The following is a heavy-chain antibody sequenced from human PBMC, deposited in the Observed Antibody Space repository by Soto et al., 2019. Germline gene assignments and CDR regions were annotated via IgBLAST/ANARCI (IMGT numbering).Heavy chain of an antibody. V-gene: IGHV1-18*04. CDR2: ISAYNGNT. J-gene: IGHJ3*02. CDR3: ARAPYYDFWSGTGDAFDI. Sequence: QVKLVQSGAEVKKPGASVKVSCKASGYTFTSYGISWVRQAPGQGLEWMGWISAYNGNTNYAQKLQGRVTMTTDTSTSTAYMELRSLRSDDTAVYYCARAPYYDFWSGTGDAFDIWGQGTMVTVSS. CDR1: GYTFTSYG. D-gene: IGHD3-3*01.